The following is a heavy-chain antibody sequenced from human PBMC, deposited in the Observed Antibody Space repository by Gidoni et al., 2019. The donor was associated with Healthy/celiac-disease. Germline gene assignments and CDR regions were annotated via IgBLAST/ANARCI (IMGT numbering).Heavy chain of an antibody. Sequence: EVQLVESGGGLVKPGGSLRLSCAASGFSFSSYSMNWVRQAPGKGLECVSSISSSSSYIYYADSVKGRVTISRDNAKSSLDLQMNRLRAEETAVYYCARDIAVAGTNPWNWGQGTLVTVSS. CDR3: ARDIAVAGTNPWN. CDR1: GFSFSSYS. J-gene: IGHJ4*02. CDR2: ISSSSSYI. V-gene: IGHV3-21*01. D-gene: IGHD6-19*01.